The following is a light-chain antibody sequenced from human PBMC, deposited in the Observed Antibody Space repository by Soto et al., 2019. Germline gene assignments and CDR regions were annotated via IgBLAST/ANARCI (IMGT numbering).Light chain of an antibody. CDR2: DAS. CDR3: QQYNGFSA. Sequence: DIQMTQSPSTLSASVEDRVTITCRASQSISSWLAWYQQKPGKAPKLLIYDASSLESGVPSRFSGRRSGTEFTLTISSLQPDDFATYYCQQYNGFSAFGQGTKVEIK. CDR1: QSISSW. J-gene: IGKJ1*01. V-gene: IGKV1-5*01.